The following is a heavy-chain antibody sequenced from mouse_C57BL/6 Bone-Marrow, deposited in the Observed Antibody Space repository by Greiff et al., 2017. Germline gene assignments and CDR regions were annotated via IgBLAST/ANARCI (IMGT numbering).Heavy chain of an antibody. CDR3: ATMVTTNAMDD. CDR1: GFTFSSYG. V-gene: IGHV5-6*01. D-gene: IGHD2-1*01. Sequence: EVNLVESGGDLVKPGGSLKLSCAASGFTFSSYGMSWVRQTPDKRLEWVATISSGGSYTYYPDSVKGRFTISRDNAKNTLYLQMSSLKSEDTAMYYCATMVTTNAMDDWGQGTSVTVSS. CDR2: ISSGGSYT. J-gene: IGHJ4*01.